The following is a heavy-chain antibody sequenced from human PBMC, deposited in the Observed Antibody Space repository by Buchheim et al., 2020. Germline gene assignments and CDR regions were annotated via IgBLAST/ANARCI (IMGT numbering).Heavy chain of an antibody. Sequence: EVQLVESGGGLVQPGGSLRLSCAASGFTFSSYSMNWVRQAPGKGLEWASYISSSRSTIYYADSVKGRFTISRDNATNYTYLQMNSLRAEDTAVYYCARDQEYSSSSGLNYWGQGTL. V-gene: IGHV3-48*01. CDR3: ARDQEYSSSSGLNY. J-gene: IGHJ4*02. CDR2: ISSSRSTI. D-gene: IGHD6-6*01. CDR1: GFTFSSYS.